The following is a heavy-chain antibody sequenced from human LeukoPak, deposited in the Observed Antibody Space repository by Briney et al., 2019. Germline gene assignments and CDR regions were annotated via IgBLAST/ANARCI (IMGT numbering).Heavy chain of an antibody. V-gene: IGHV1-2*02. Sequence: ASVKVSCKASGYTFTGYYMHWVRQAPGQGLEWMGWINPNSGGTNYAQKFQGRVTMTRDTSISTAYMELSRLRSDDTAVYYCAGDAKPVYPFDYWGQGTLVTVSS. D-gene: IGHD2-2*02. CDR2: INPNSGGT. CDR3: AGDAKPVYPFDY. J-gene: IGHJ4*02. CDR1: GYTFTGYY.